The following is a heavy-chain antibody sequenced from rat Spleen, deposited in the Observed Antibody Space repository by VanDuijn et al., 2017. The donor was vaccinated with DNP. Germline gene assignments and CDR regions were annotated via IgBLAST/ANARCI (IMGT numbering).Heavy chain of an antibody. CDR3: AREDTYYGYNYLDY. CDR2: INTGSGGT. D-gene: IGHD1-9*01. V-gene: IGHV1-43*01. CDR1: GYTFPNYF. Sequence: QVQLQQSGAALAKPASSVKISCRASGYTFPNYFITWIKQTTGQGLESIGYINTGSGGTNYNGKFKGKATLTVDKSSSTAFMQLSSLTPDDSAVYYCAREDTYYGYNYLDYWGQGVMVTVSS. J-gene: IGHJ2*01.